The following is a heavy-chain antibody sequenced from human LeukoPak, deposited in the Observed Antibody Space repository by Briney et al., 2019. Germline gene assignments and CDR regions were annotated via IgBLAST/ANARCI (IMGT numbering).Heavy chain of an antibody. V-gene: IGHV1-2*06. CDR3: ARVHCTNGVCYLFDY. Sequence: ASVKVSCKASGYTFTGYYMHWVRQAPGQGLEWMGRINPNSGGTNYAQKFQGSVTMTRDTSISTAYMELSRLRSDDTAVYYCARVHCTNGVCYLFDYWGQGTLVTVSS. CDR2: INPNSGGT. CDR1: GYTFTGYY. J-gene: IGHJ4*02. D-gene: IGHD2-8*01.